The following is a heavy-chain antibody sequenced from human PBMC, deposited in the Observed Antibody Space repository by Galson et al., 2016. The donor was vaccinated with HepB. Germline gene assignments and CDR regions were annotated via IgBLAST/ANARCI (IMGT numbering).Heavy chain of an antibody. J-gene: IGHJ6*02. D-gene: IGHD3-10*01. CDR1: GSIFNTYW. CDR3: ATGPRVGSPEQFPH. CDR2: IDPSDSHS. Sequence: QSGAEVKKPGESLRISCRGSGSIFNTYWISWVRQMPGIGLEWMGRIDPSDSHSDYSPSFRGHVSISLDKSLNTVYLQWSSLRASDTAVFYCATGPRVGSPEQFPHWGQGTTVSVSS. V-gene: IGHV5-10-1*01.